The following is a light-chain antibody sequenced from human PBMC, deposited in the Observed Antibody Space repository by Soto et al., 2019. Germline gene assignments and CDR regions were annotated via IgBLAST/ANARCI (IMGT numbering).Light chain of an antibody. Sequence: EIVLTQSPGTLSLSPGERATLSCRASQSVSSSFLAWYQQKPGQAPRLLIYGASTRATGIPDRFSGSGSGTHFTLTISRLEPEHFAVYCCQQYDRSPWTFVQGTKVEIK. CDR3: QQYDRSPWT. CDR1: QSVSSSF. V-gene: IGKV3-20*01. CDR2: GAS. J-gene: IGKJ1*01.